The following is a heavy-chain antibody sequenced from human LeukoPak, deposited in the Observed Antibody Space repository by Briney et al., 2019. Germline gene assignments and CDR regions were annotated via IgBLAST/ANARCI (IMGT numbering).Heavy chain of an antibody. Sequence: GGSLRLSCAASGFTFSSYSMIWVRQAPGKGLEWVSYISSSSSTIYYADSVKGRFTISRDNAKNSLYLQMNSLRAEDTAVYYCARDRHRYSYDSSGYPPYWGQGTLVTVSS. CDR2: ISSSSSTI. D-gene: IGHD3-22*01. V-gene: IGHV3-48*01. CDR1: GFTFSSYS. CDR3: ARDRHRYSYDSSGYPPY. J-gene: IGHJ4*02.